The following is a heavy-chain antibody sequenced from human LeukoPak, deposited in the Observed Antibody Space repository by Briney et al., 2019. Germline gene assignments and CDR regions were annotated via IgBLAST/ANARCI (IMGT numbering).Heavy chain of an antibody. D-gene: IGHD2/OR15-2a*01. CDR3: ANQDSTEYSYYFDF. Sequence: GGSLRLSCAASGFTFSTYSMNWVRQAPGKGLEWVSSISSSSTDIYYGDSVKGRFTISRDNPKNTLYLQMNSLRAEDTAVYYCANQDSTEYSYYFDFWGQGTLVTVSS. CDR1: GFTFSTYS. CDR2: ISSSSTDI. V-gene: IGHV3-21*01. J-gene: IGHJ4*02.